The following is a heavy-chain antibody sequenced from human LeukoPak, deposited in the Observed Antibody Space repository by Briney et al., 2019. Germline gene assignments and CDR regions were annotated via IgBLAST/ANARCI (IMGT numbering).Heavy chain of an antibody. CDR2: IYSGGST. CDR3: AREGSSWSPNWFDP. J-gene: IGHJ5*02. Sequence: GGSLRLSCAASGFTVSSNYMSWVRQAPGKGLEWVSVIYSGGSTYYADSVKGRFTISRDNSKNTLYLQMNSLRAEDTAVYYCAREGSSWSPNWFDPWGQGTPVTVSS. D-gene: IGHD6-13*01. CDR1: GFTVSSNY. V-gene: IGHV3-66*01.